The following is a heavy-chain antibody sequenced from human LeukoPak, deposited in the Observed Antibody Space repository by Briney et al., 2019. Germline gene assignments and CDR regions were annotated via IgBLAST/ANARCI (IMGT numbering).Heavy chain of an antibody. Sequence: GGSLRLSCAASGFTLSSYDMHWVRQAPGKGLEWVAVISYDGSNKYYADSVKGRFTISRDNSKNTLFLQMNSLRAEDTAVYYCVREVSTVVPSSYYYFDLWGRGALVTVSS. D-gene: IGHD4-23*01. CDR3: VREVSTVVPSSYYYFDL. CDR2: ISYDGSNK. V-gene: IGHV3-30*03. CDR1: GFTLSSYD. J-gene: IGHJ2*01.